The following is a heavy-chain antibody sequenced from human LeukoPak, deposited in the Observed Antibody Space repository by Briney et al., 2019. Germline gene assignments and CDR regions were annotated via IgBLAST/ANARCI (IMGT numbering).Heavy chain of an antibody. CDR1: GFTFGTYA. CDR2: IFPSGGEI. J-gene: IGHJ4*02. CDR3: ATYRQVLLPFES. Sequence: GGSLRLSCAASGFTFGTYAMHWVRQAPGKGLEWVSSIFPSGGEIHYADSVRGRFTISRDNSKSTLSLQMNSLRVEDTAIYYCATYRQVLLPFESWGQGTLVTVSS. D-gene: IGHD2-8*02. V-gene: IGHV3-23*01.